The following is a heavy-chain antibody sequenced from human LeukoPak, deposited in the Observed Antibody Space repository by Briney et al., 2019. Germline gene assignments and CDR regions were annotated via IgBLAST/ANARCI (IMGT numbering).Heavy chain of an antibody. V-gene: IGHV4-59*08. CDR3: ASHVYDFWSGYVGGFDY. Sequence: SETLSLTCTVSSGSISSYYWSWIRQPPGKGLEWIGYIYFIGSTNYNPSLKSRVTISVDTSKNQFSLKLSSVTAADTAVYYCASHVYDFWSGYVGGFDYWGQGTLVSVSS. J-gene: IGHJ4*02. CDR1: SGSISSYY. D-gene: IGHD3-3*01. CDR2: IYFIGST.